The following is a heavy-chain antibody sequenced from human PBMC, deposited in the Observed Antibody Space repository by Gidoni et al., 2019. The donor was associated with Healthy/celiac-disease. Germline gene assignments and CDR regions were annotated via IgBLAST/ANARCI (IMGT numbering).Heavy chain of an antibody. Sequence: EVQLLESGGGLVQPGGPLRLSCAASGFPFSSYAMSWVRQAPGKGLEWVSAISGSGDSTYYADSVKGRFTISRDNSKNTLYLQMNSLRAEDTAVYYCAKQAAARPQSPKKYYFDYWGQGTLVTVSS. CDR1: GFPFSSYA. CDR3: AKQAAARPQSPKKYYFDY. CDR2: ISGSGDST. D-gene: IGHD6-6*01. V-gene: IGHV3-23*01. J-gene: IGHJ4*02.